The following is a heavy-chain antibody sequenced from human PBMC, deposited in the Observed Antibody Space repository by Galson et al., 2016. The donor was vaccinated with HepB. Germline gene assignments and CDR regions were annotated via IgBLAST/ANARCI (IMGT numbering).Heavy chain of an antibody. J-gene: IGHJ4*02. CDR2: IYYLVST. D-gene: IGHD2-2*01. Sequence: SETLSLTCTVAGASVKSDSYFWAWIRQPPGKGLEWIGSIYYLVSTYYNPSLKSRVTMSGDTSQNQFSLELTSVTAADTGVYYCAKQYSRRGGSGNYFPFDYWGQGILVSVSS. CDR3: AKQYSRRGGSGNYFPFDY. CDR1: GASVKSDSYF. V-gene: IGHV4-39*01.